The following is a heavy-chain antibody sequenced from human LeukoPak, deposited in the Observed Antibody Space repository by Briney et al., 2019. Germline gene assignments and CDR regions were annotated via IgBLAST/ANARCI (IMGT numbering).Heavy chain of an antibody. J-gene: IGHJ5*02. CDR3: SPAMMVVVGNWFDP. Sequence: PGGSLRLSCAASGFTFSSYWMSWVRQAPGKGLEWVANIKQDGSEKHYVDSVKGRFTISRDNAKNSLYLQMNSLRAEDTAVYYCSPAMMVVVGNWFDPWGQGTLVTVSS. D-gene: IGHD3-22*01. CDR2: IKQDGSEK. CDR1: GFTFSSYW. V-gene: IGHV3-7*01.